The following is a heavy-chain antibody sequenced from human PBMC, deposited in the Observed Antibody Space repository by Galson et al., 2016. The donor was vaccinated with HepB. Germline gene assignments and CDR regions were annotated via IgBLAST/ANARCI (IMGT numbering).Heavy chain of an antibody. J-gene: IGHJ3*01. CDR1: GGSISGSNHY. Sequence: ETLSLTCTVSGGSISGSNHYWGWIRLPPGKGLEWIATVYYIGGPYYNPSLKSRVTISVDTSKNQFSLQLNYVTAADMAVYYCARQSSSGWEKGTFDFWGPGTMVTVSS. CDR3: ARQSSSGWEKGTFDF. D-gene: IGHD6-19*01. CDR2: VYYIGGP. V-gene: IGHV4-39*01.